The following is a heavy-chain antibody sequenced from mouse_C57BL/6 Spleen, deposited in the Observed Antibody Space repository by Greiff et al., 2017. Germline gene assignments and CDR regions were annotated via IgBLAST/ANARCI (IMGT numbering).Heavy chain of an antibody. CDR2: ISYDGSN. Sequence: VQLKESGPGLVKPSQSLSLTCSVTGYSITSGYYWNWIRQFPGNKLEWMGYISYDGSNNYNPSLKNRISITRDTSKNQFFLKLNSVTTEDTATYYCASSNWYYAMDYWGQGTSVTVSS. V-gene: IGHV3-6*01. CDR1: GYSITSGYY. J-gene: IGHJ4*01. D-gene: IGHD4-1*02. CDR3: ASSNWYYAMDY.